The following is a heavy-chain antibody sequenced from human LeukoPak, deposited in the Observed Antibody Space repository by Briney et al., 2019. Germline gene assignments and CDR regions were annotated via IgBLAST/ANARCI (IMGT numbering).Heavy chain of an antibody. CDR2: IIPIFGTA. V-gene: IGHV1-69*13. CDR1: GGTFSSYA. D-gene: IGHD3-10*01. CDR3: ARDLTDHYYGRDYYYYMDV. J-gene: IGHJ6*03. Sequence: SVKVSCKASGGTFSSYAISWVRQAPGQGLEWMGGIIPIFGTANYAQKFQGRVTVTADESTSTAYMELSSLRSEDTAVYYCARDLTDHYYGRDYYYYMDVWGKGTTVTISS.